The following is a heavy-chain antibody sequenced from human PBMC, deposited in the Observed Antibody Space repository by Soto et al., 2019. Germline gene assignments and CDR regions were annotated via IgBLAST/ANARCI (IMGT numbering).Heavy chain of an antibody. Sequence: ASVKVSFKASGYTFTNYAMHWVRQAPGQRLEWMGWINAGNGDTKYSQNFQGRVTITRDTSASTAYMELSSLRSEDTAVYYCARDPYYDFWSGSNWFDPWGQGTLVTVSS. CDR2: INAGNGDT. V-gene: IGHV1-3*01. J-gene: IGHJ5*02. CDR1: GYTFTNYA. CDR3: ARDPYYDFWSGSNWFDP. D-gene: IGHD3-3*01.